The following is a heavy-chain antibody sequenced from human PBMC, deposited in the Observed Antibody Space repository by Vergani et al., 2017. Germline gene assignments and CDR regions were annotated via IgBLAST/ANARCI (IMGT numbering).Heavy chain of an antibody. V-gene: IGHV3-30*02. D-gene: IGHD3-9*01. CDR1: GFTFSSYG. CDR2: IRYDGSNK. J-gene: IGHJ4*02. CDR3: AKXSNDILTGYYHFDY. Sequence: QVQLVESGGGVVQPGGSLRLSCAASGFTFSSYGMHWVRQAPGKGLEWVAFIRYDGSNKYYADSVKGRFTISRDNSKNTLYLQMNSLRAEDTAVYYCAKXSNDILTGYYHFDYWGQRTLVTVSS.